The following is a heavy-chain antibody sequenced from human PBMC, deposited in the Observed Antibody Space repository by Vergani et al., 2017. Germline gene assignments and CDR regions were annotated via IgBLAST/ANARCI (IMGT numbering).Heavy chain of an antibody. CDR3: AKHFRGWGIDY. V-gene: IGHV3-30*02. Sequence: QVQLVESGGGVVQRGGSLRLSCATSGFTLCNYDMQWIRQGPGKGLEFVAFIQFDGRNQYYADSVKGRFTLSRDFSKNTLYLQMNSLRTDDTATYYCAKHFRGWGIDYWGQGAQVIVSS. CDR2: IQFDGRNQ. J-gene: IGHJ4*02. CDR1: GFTLCNYD. D-gene: IGHD3-16*01.